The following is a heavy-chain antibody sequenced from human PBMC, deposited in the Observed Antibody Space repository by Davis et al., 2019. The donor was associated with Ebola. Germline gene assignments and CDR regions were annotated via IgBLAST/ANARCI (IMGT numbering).Heavy chain of an antibody. CDR1: GGSISSSNW. CDR3: ARTFGEFYFYGMDV. Sequence: MPSETLSLTCAVSGGSISSSNWWSWVRQPPGKGLEWIGEIYYSGSTYYNPSLKSRVTIFVDTSKNRFSVKVNSVTAADTAVYYCARTFGEFYFYGMDVWGQGTTVTVSS. V-gene: IGHV4-4*02. CDR2: IYYSGST. D-gene: IGHD2/OR15-2a*01. J-gene: IGHJ6*02.